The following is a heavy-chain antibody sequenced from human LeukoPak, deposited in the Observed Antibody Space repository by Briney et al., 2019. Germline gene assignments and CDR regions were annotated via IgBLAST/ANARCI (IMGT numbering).Heavy chain of an antibody. V-gene: IGHV3-21*01. CDR1: GFTFSSYS. Sequence: PGGSLGLSCAASGFTFSSYSLNWVRQAPGKGLEWVASITSTSTYIYYADSVQGRFAVSRDNAKNSLYLQMNSLRAEDTAVFYCVRRGPNNSGLDYWGQGTLVTVSS. CDR2: ITSTSTYI. D-gene: IGHD5-12*01. J-gene: IGHJ4*02. CDR3: VRRGPNNSGLDY.